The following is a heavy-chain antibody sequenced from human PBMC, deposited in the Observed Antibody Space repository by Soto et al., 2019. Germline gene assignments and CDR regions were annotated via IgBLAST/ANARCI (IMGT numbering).Heavy chain of an antibody. CDR3: ARCFRGVDFYYYYYYMDV. J-gene: IGHJ6*03. Sequence: SETLSLTCTVSGGSISSYYWSWIRQPPGKGLEWIGYIYYSGSTNYNPSLKSRVTISVDTSKNQFSLKLSSVTAADTAVYYCARCFRGVDFYYYYYYMDVWGKGTTVTVSS. CDR1: GGSISSYY. V-gene: IGHV4-59*08. D-gene: IGHD3-10*01. CDR2: IYYSGST.